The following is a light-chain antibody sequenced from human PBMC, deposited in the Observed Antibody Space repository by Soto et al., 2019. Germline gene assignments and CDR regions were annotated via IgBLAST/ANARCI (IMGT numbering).Light chain of an antibody. V-gene: IGLV2-11*01. Sequence: QSALTQPRSVSGSPGQSVTISCTGTSSDVGGYNYVSWYQQHPGKAPKVMIYEVSKRPSGVPDRFSGSKSGNTASLTISGLQAEDEADYHCCSFAGSDTDVFGGGTKLTVL. CDR1: SSDVGGYNY. CDR3: CSFAGSDTDV. J-gene: IGLJ2*01. CDR2: EVS.